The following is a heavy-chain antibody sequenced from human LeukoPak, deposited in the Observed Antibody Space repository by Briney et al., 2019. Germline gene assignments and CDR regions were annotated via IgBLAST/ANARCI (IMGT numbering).Heavy chain of an antibody. CDR3: ARVGRSRGSLPNSYYYMDV. CDR2: IIPMFGSA. D-gene: IGHD1-26*01. J-gene: IGHJ6*03. Sequence: SVKVSCKASGDIFNSYSVSWVRQAPGQGLEWMGGIIPMFGSANYAQKFQGRVTITTDQSTTIVYMELSSLSSEDTAVYYCARVGRSRGSLPNSYYYMDVWGKGTTVTVSS. CDR1: GDIFNSYS. V-gene: IGHV1-69*05.